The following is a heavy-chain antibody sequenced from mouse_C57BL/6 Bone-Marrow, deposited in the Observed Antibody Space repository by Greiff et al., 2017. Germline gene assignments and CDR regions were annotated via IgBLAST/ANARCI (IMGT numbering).Heavy chain of an antibody. D-gene: IGHD4-1*01. CDR2: ISSGSSTI. V-gene: IGHV5-17*01. CDR3: ARPGPYAMDY. CDR1: GFTFSDYG. J-gene: IGHJ4*01. Sequence: EVHLVESGGGLVKPGGSLKLSCAASGFTFSDYGMHWVRQAPEKGLEWVAYISSGSSTIYYADTVKGRFTISRDNAKNTLFLQMTSLRSEDTAMYYCARPGPYAMDYWGQGPSVTGSS.